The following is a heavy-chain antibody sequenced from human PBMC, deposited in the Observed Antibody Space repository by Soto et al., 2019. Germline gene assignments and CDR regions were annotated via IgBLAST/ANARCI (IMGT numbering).Heavy chain of an antibody. Sequence: QVQLQESGPGLVKPSQTLSLTCTVSGGSISSGDYYWSWIRQPPGKGLEWIGYIYYSGSTYYNPSLKSRVTRSVDTSKNQFSLKLSSVTAADTAVYYCARGGGDYYGSATLDYWGQGTLVTVSS. CDR3: ARGGGDYYGSATLDY. V-gene: IGHV4-30-4*01. CDR1: GGSISSGDYY. J-gene: IGHJ4*02. D-gene: IGHD3-10*01. CDR2: IYYSGST.